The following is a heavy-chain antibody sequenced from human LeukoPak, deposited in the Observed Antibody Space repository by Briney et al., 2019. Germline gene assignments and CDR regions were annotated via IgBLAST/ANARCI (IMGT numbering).Heavy chain of an antibody. Sequence: GGSLRLSCAASGFTFSSYAMSWVRQAPGKGLEWVSGISGSGTNTYYADSVKGRFTIPRDNSKNTLYMQMNSLRAEDTAVYYCAKGDKPVIAMVKFDYWGQGTLVTVSS. D-gene: IGHD5-18*01. V-gene: IGHV3-23*01. J-gene: IGHJ4*02. CDR2: ISGSGTNT. CDR3: AKGDKPVIAMVKFDY. CDR1: GFTFSSYA.